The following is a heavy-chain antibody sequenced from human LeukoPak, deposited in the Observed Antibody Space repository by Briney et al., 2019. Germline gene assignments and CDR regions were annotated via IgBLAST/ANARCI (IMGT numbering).Heavy chain of an antibody. CDR2: MNPNSGST. V-gene: IGHV1-8*01. D-gene: IGHD2-8*01. Sequence: GASVKVSCKGSGYTFTSYDINWGRQAPGQGLEWMGWMNPNSGSTGYAQKFQGRVTMTRNTSISTAYMELSSLRSEDTAVYYCARAIKPRYIVLMVYASNWSAPWGQGTLVTVSS. J-gene: IGHJ5*02. CDR3: ARAIKPRYIVLMVYASNWSAP. CDR1: GYTFTSYD.